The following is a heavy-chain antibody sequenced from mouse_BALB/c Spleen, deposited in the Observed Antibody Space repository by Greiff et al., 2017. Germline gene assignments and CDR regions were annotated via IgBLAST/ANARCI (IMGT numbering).Heavy chain of an antibody. CDR3: AKRDGLYAMDY. CDR2: IWRGGST. CDR1: GFSLTSYG. V-gene: IGHV2-5-1*01. Sequence: VMLVESGPSLVQPSQSLSITCTVSGFSLTSYGVHWVRQSPGKGLEWLGVIWRGGSTDYNAAFMSRLSITKDNSKSQVFFKMNSLQADDTAIYYCAKRDGLYAMDYWGQGTSVTVSS. D-gene: IGHD2-3*01. J-gene: IGHJ4*01.